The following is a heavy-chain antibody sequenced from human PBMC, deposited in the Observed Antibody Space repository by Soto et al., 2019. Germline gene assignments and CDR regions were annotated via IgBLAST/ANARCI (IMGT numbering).Heavy chain of an antibody. CDR1: GGSVSSGSYY. Sequence: QVQLQESGPGLVKPSETLSLTCTVSGGSVSSGSYYWSWIRQPPGKGLEWIGYIYYSGSTNYNPSLKSRGTIWGGRARDLFSLKLSSVTAADTAVYYCAREAPAEYFQHCGEGTLVTVSS. CDR2: IYYSGST. J-gene: IGHJ1*01. V-gene: IGHV4-61*01. CDR3: AREAPAEYFQH.